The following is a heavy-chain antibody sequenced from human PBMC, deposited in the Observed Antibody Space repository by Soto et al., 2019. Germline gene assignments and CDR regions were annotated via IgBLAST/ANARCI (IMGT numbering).Heavy chain of an antibody. D-gene: IGHD3-10*01. J-gene: IGHJ6*02. CDR3: ARDDFVVRGVYYYYGMDV. Sequence: QAQLVQSGAEVKKPGASVKVSCKASGYTFSSYGITWVRPAPGQGLEWMAWISGYNGNTNYAQNLQGRVTMTTDTSTNTAYMELRSLRSDDTAVYYCARDDFVVRGVYYYYGMDVWGQGTTVTVSS. CDR2: ISGYNGNT. V-gene: IGHV1-18*01. CDR1: GYTFSSYG.